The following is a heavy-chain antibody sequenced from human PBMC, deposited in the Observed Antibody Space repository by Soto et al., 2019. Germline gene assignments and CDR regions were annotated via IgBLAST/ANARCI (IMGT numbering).Heavy chain of an antibody. V-gene: IGHV3-23*01. CDR2: ISGSGGST. Sequence: GGSLRLSCAASGFTFSSYAMSWVRQAPGKGLEWVSAISGSGGSTYYADSVKGRFTSSRDNSKNTLYLQMNSLRAEDTAVYYCAKGIIAARPVNDAFDIWGQGTMVTVSS. CDR1: GFTFSSYA. CDR3: AKGIIAARPVNDAFDI. J-gene: IGHJ3*02. D-gene: IGHD6-6*01.